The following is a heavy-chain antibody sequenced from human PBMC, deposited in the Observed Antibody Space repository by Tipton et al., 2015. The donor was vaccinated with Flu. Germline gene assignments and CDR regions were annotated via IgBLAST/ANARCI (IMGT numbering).Heavy chain of an antibody. D-gene: IGHD2-2*01. CDR3: ANLASSKTPRAFDI. J-gene: IGHJ3*02. CDR2: IRYDGSNK. CDR1: GFTFSSYG. V-gene: IGHV3-30*02. Sequence: SLRLSCAASGFTFSSYGMHWVRQAPGKGLEWVAFIRYDGSNKYYADSVKGRFTISRDNFKNTLYLQMNSLRAEDTAVYYCANLASSKTPRAFDIWGQGTMVTVSS.